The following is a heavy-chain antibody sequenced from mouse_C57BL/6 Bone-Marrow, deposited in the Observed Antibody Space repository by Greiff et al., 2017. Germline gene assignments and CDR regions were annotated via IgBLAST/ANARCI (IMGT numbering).Heavy chain of an antibody. CDR1: GYSFTSYY. J-gene: IGHJ2*01. CDR3: ARRYYFDY. V-gene: IGHV1-66*01. CDR2: IYPGSGNT. Sequence: VQLKESGPELVKPGASVKISCKASGYSFTSYYIHWVKQRPGQGLEWIGWIYPGSGNTKYNEKFKGKATLTADTSSSTAYMQLSSLTSEDSAVYYCARRYYFDYWGQGTTLTVSS.